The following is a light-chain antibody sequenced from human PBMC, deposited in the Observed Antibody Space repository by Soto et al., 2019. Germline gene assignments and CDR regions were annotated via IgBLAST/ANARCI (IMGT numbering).Light chain of an antibody. CDR2: AAS. J-gene: IGKJ4*01. CDR3: QQTYRTPVT. CDR1: QTISRN. V-gene: IGKV1-39*01. Sequence: DIQMTQSPSSLSASVGDTITITCRASQTISRNLNWYQQKPGKAPKLLIHAASNLHSGVPSRFSGGGSGTDVTLTSSSLQAEDSATYCDQQTYRTPVTFGGGTKVEIK.